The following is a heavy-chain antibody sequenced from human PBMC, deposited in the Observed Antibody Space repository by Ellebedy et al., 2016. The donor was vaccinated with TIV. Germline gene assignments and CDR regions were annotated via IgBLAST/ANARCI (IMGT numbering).Heavy chain of an antibody. CDR1: GFTFSDYY. D-gene: IGHD6-13*01. J-gene: IGHJ5*02. V-gene: IGHV3-11*04. CDR3: ASSYSSSPFDP. Sequence: GESLKISCATSGFTFSDYYMGWIRQAPGKGLEWVSYISSSGSTIYYADSVKGRFTISRDNAKNSLYLQMNSLRAEDTAVYYCASSYSSSPFDPWGQGTLVTVSS. CDR2: ISSSGSTI.